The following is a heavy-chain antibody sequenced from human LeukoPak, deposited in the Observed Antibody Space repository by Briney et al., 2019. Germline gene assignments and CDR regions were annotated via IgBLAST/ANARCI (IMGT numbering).Heavy chain of an antibody. Sequence: PSETLSLTYTVSGGSISSGDYYWSWIRQPPGKGLEWIGYIYYSGSTYYNPSLKSRVTISLDTSKNQFSLKLSSVTAADTAVYYCARVPMIRYYFDYWGQGTLVTVSS. CDR2: IYYSGST. V-gene: IGHV4-30-4*01. D-gene: IGHD3-22*01. CDR1: GGSISSGDYY. CDR3: ARVPMIRYYFDY. J-gene: IGHJ4*02.